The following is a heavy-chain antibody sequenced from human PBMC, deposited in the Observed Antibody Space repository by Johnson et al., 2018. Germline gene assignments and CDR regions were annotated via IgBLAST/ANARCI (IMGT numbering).Heavy chain of an antibody. D-gene: IGHD3-16*01. CDR3: AKALGAKAAFDI. CDR1: GFTFSSYD. J-gene: IGHJ3*02. V-gene: IGHV3-13*01. Sequence: VQLMQSGGGLVQPGGSLRLSCAASGFTFSSYDMHWVRQATGKGLEWVSAIGTAGDTYYPGSVKGRFTISRENAKNSLYLQRNSLGAGDPAVYYCAKALGAKAAFDIWGQGTMVTVSS. CDR2: IGTAGDT.